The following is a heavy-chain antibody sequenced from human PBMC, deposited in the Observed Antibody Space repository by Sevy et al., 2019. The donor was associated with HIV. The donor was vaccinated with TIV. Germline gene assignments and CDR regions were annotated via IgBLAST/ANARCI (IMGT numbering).Heavy chain of an antibody. CDR1: GGSLSSGSYY. CDR3: VRDRIAAAGGYFDN. Sequence: SETLSLTCTVSGGSLSSGSYYWSWIRQPPGKGLEWIGYISYIGSTNYNPSLKSRVTISVDTSKNQLPLRLTSVTAADTAVYYCVRDRIAAAGGYFDNWGQGTLVTVSS. CDR2: ISYIGST. D-gene: IGHD6-13*01. J-gene: IGHJ4*02. V-gene: IGHV4-61*01.